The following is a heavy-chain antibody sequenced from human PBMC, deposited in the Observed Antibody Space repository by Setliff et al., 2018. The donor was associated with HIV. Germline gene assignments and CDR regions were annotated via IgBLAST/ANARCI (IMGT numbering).Heavy chain of an antibody. J-gene: IGHJ3*02. Sequence: PSETLSLTCTVSGDSITRGSYYWSWIRQPAGKGLEWIGHISTSGRTNYNPSLMSRLTISVDTSKNQFSLKLSSVTAADTAVYHCARADNYYYDSGAFKSGLDAFDIWGQGTMVTVSS. CDR1: GDSITRGSYY. CDR3: ARADNYYYDSGAFKSGLDAFDI. D-gene: IGHD3-22*01. CDR2: ISTSGRT. V-gene: IGHV4-61*09.